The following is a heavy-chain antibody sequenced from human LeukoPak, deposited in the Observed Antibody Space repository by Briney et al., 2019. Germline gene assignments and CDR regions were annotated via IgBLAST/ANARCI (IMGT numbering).Heavy chain of an antibody. D-gene: IGHD2-15*01. V-gene: IGHV1-24*01. Sequence: ASVTVSCKVSGYTLTELSMHWVRQAPGKGLEWMGGFDPEDGETIYAQKFQGRVTMTEDTSTDTAYMELSSLRSEDTAVYYCAADLGCSGGSCYSFDYWGQGTLVTVSS. CDR1: GYTLTELS. CDR2: FDPEDGET. CDR3: AADLGCSGGSCYSFDY. J-gene: IGHJ4*02.